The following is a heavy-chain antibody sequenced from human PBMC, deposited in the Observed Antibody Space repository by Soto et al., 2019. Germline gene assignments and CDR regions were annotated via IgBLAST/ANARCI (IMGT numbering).Heavy chain of an antibody. CDR1: DGSVNTGNYY. CDR3: AREEKQLSRYGGDFDY. CDR2: IYYIGTT. Sequence: QVQLQESGPGLVKPSETLSLTCSVSDGSVNTGNYYWSCIRQPPGTGLEWSGHIYYIGTTNYKPSLKSRVNISVDQSKNQFSLKVTSVTAADTAVYFCAREEKQLSRYGGDFDYWGQGILVTVSS. D-gene: IGHD3-16*01. J-gene: IGHJ4*02. V-gene: IGHV4-61*01.